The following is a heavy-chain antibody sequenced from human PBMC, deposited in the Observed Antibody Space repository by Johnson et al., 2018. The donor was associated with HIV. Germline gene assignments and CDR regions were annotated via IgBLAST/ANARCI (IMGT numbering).Heavy chain of an antibody. Sequence: VQLVESGGGLVQPGGSLRLSCAASGFTFSSYWMHWVRQAPGKGLVWVGRIKSKTDGGTTDYAAPVKGRFTISRDDSKNTLYLQMNSLKTEDTAVYYCTTDLVTPHAFDIWGQGTMVTVSS. J-gene: IGHJ3*02. CDR3: TTDLVTPHAFDI. D-gene: IGHD4-23*01. CDR2: IKSKTDGGTT. CDR1: GFTFSSYW. V-gene: IGHV3-15*01.